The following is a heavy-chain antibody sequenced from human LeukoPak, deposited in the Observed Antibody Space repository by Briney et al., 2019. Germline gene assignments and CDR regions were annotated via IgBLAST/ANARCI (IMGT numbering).Heavy chain of an antibody. V-gene: IGHV3-23*01. CDR3: AKDRVGATHFDY. CDR1: GFTFSSYA. CDR2: ISGSGGST. J-gene: IGHJ4*02. D-gene: IGHD1-26*01. Sequence: WGSLRLSCAASGFTFSSYAMSWVRQAPGKGLEWVSAISGSGGSTYYADSVKGRFTISRDNSKNTLYLQMNSLRAEDTAVYYCAKDRVGATHFDYWGQGTLVTVSS.